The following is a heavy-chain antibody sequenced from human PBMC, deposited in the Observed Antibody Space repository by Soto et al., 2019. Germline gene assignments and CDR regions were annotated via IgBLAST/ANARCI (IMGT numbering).Heavy chain of an antibody. CDR3: TMPLDV. CDR1: GFTFSGSA. CDR2: IRSKANRYAT. Sequence: EVQLVESGGGLVQPGGSLKLSCAASGFTFSGSAMHWVRQASGKGLEWVGRIRSKANRYATAYAASVKGRFTISRDLSKNTVYLQMNSLKIDDSAVYYCTMPLDVWGQGTTVTVSS. V-gene: IGHV3-73*01. J-gene: IGHJ6*02.